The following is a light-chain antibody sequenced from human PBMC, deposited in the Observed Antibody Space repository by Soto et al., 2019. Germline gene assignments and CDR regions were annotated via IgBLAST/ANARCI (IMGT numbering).Light chain of an antibody. CDR3: QQYHIWPPWT. CDR2: GAS. V-gene: IGKV3-15*01. CDR1: QSIRSN. J-gene: IGKJ1*01. Sequence: EIVMTQSPDTLSVSPGDGATLSCRVSQSIRSNLAWYQQRPGQAPRLLMYGASTRADGIPARFTGSGSGTEFTLTISSLQSEDFAVYYCQQYHIWPPWTSGQGTKVELK.